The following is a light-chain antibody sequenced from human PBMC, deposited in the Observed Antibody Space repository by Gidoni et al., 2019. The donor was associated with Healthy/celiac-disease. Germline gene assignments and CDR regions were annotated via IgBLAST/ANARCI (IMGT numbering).Light chain of an antibody. CDR3: QQYGSSPTWT. J-gene: IGKJ1*01. Sequence: IVLTQSPATLSLSPGEGATLSCRASQSVSSSYLAWYHQKPGQAPRLLLYGASSRATGIPDRFSSSGSGTDFTLTISRLEPEDFAAYYCQQYGSSPTWTFXXXTKVEIK. CDR2: GAS. CDR1: QSVSSSY. V-gene: IGKV3-20*01.